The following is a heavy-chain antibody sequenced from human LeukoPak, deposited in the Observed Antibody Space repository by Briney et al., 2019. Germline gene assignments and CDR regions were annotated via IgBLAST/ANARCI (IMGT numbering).Heavy chain of an antibody. CDR2: ISSSSSYI. V-gene: IGHV3-21*01. Sequence: GGSLRLSCAASGFTFSSYSMNWVRQAPGKGLEWVSSISSSSSYIYYADSVKGRFTISRDNAKNSLYLQMNSLRAEDTAVYYCARDVGQLERPLYFDYWGQGTLVTVSS. CDR3: ARDVGQLERPLYFDY. J-gene: IGHJ4*02. CDR1: GFTFSSYS. D-gene: IGHD1-1*01.